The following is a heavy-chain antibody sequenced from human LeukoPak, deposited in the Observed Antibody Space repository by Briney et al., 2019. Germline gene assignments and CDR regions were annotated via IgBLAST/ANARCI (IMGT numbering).Heavy chain of an antibody. Sequence: TSETLSLTCTVSGGSISSYYWSWIRQPAGKGLEWPGRIHTSGSTNYNPSLKSRVTMSLDTSKNQFSLQLSSVTAADTAVYYCARGGNWFDPWGQGSLVTVSS. J-gene: IGHJ5*02. CDR1: GGSISSYY. V-gene: IGHV4-4*07. CDR3: ARGGNWFDP. CDR2: IHTSGST.